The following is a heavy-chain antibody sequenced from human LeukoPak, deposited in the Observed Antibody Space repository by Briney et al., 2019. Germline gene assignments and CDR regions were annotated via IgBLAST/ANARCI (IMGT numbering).Heavy chain of an antibody. CDR2: ISGSGGGT. D-gene: IGHD2-21*02. J-gene: IGHJ4*02. V-gene: IGHV3-23*01. CDR3: ARDGVTAIRY. CDR1: GFTFSSYA. Sequence: GSLRLSCAASGFTFSSYATSWVRQAPGKGLEWVSAISGSGGGTYYADSVKGRFTISRDNSKNSLYLQMNSLRAEDTAVYYCARDGVTAIRYWGQGTLVTVSS.